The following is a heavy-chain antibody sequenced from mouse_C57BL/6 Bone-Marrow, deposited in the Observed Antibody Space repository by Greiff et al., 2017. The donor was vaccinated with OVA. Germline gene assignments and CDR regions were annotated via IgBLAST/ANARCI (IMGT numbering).Heavy chain of an antibody. V-gene: IGHV1-80*01. CDR2: IDPGDGDI. CDR3: ARGAY. Sequence: VQLQQSGAELVKPGASVKISCKASGYAFSNYWMNWVKQRPGKGLEWIGQIDPGDGDINYNGKVKGRATLTADKTTSTAYMQFSSLTSEDSAVCFCARGAYWGQGTTLTVSS. J-gene: IGHJ2*01. CDR1: GYAFSNYW.